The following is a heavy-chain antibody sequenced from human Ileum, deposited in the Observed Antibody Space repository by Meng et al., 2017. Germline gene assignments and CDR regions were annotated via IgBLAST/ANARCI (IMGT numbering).Heavy chain of an antibody. CDR1: GDSISSSNW. D-gene: IGHD2/OR15-2a*01. V-gene: IGHV4-4*02. CDR2: IFHTGST. J-gene: IGHJ4*02. CDR3: ATNKNKKIDY. Sequence: QVHLQESGPGLVEPSGTLSLTCVVSGDSISSSNWWNWVRQPPGKGLEWIGEIFHTGSTNYNPSLKSRVTISADKSKNQFSLNLSSVTAADTAVYYCATNKNKKIDYWGQGTLVTVSS.